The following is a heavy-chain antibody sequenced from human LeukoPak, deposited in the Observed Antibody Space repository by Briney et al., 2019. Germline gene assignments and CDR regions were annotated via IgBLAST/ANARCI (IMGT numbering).Heavy chain of an antibody. CDR2: MNPNSGNT. J-gene: IGHJ4*02. CDR1: GYTFTSYD. Sequence: GASVKVSCKASGYTFTSYDINWVRQATGQGLEWMGWMNPNSGNTGYAQKFQGRVTITRNTSISTAHMELSSLRSEDTAVYYCARGHRIAAAGTSLGYWGQGTLVTVSS. V-gene: IGHV1-8*03. CDR3: ARGHRIAAAGTSLGY. D-gene: IGHD6-13*01.